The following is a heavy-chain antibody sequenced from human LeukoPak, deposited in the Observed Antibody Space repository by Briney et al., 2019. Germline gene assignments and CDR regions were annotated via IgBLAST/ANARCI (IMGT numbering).Heavy chain of an antibody. J-gene: IGHJ5*02. CDR2: IKQDGSEK. Sequence: GGSLRLSCAASGFTFSSYWMSWVRQAPGKGLEWVANIKQDGSEKYYVDSVKGRFTISRDNAKNSLYLQMNSLRAEDTAVYYCARDLSCSSTSCYVISWFDPWGQGTLVTVSS. CDR3: ARDLSCSSTSCYVISWFDP. CDR1: GFTFSSYW. D-gene: IGHD2-2*01. V-gene: IGHV3-7*03.